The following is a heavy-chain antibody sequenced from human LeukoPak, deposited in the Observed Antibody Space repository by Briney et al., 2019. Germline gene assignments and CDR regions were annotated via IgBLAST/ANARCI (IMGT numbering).Heavy chain of an antibody. CDR3: ARDPYSGNYGAYYYYYMDV. Sequence: HPGGSLRLSCAASGFIVSSNYMSWVRQAPGKGLEWVSIIYSGGGTSYADSVKGRFTISRDNAKNSLYLQMDSLRVEDTAEYYCARDPYSGNYGAYYYYYMDVWGKGTTVTVSS. J-gene: IGHJ6*03. V-gene: IGHV3-53*01. CDR2: IYSGGGT. D-gene: IGHD1-26*01. CDR1: GFIVSSNY.